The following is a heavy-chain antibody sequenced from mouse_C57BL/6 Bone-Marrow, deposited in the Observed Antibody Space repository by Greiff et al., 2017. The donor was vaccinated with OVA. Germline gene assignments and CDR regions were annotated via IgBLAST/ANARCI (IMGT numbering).Heavy chain of an antibody. V-gene: IGHV1-81*01. D-gene: IGHD2-3*01. CDR1: GYTFTSYG. CDR2: IYPRSGNT. CDR3: ARYDGYYFDY. J-gene: IGHJ2*01. Sequence: LVESGAELVRPGASVKLSCKASGYTFTSYGISWVKQRPGQGLEWIGEIYPRSGNTYYNEKFKGKATLTADKSSSTAYMELRSLTSEDSAVYFCARYDGYYFDYWGQGTTLTVSS.